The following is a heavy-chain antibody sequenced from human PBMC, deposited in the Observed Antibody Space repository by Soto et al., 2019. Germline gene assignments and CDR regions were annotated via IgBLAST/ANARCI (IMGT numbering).Heavy chain of an antibody. CDR2: IYYSGST. V-gene: IGHV4-30-4*01. CDR1: GGSISSGDYY. J-gene: IGHJ5*02. D-gene: IGHD2-2*02. CDR3: ARGPRIVVVPAAIVWFDP. Sequence: PSETLSLTCTVSGGSISSGDYYWSWIRQPPGKGLEWIGYIYYSGSTYYNPSLKSRVTISVDTSKNQFSLKLSSVTAADTAVYYCARGPRIVVVPAAIVWFDPWGQGTLVTVSS.